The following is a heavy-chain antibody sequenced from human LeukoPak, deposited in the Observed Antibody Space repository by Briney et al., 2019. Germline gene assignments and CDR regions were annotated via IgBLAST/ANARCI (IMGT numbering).Heavy chain of an antibody. CDR3: ARAHSHYDSSGYYVFDY. V-gene: IGHV3-11*05. Sequence: GGSLRLSCAASGFTFSDYYMNWIRQTPGKGLEWVSYISSSSGYTNYADSVKGRFTISRDNAKNSLYLQMNSLRAEDTAVYYCARAHSHYDSSGYYVFDYWGREPWSPSPQ. CDR2: ISSSSGYT. CDR1: GFTFSDYY. J-gene: IGHJ4*02. D-gene: IGHD3-22*01.